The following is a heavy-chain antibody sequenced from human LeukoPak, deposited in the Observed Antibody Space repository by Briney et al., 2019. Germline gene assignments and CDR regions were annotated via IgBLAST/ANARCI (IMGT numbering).Heavy chain of an antibody. J-gene: IGHJ4*02. CDR3: AKDLVDIVATIDHYFDC. CDR1: GFTFSSYG. D-gene: IGHD5-12*01. V-gene: IGHV3-30*02. Sequence: PGGSLRLSCAASGFTFSSYGMHWVRQAPGKGLEWVAFIRYDGSNKYYADSVKGRFTISRDNSKNTLYLQMNSLRAEDTAVYYCAKDLVDIVATIDHYFDCWGQGTLVTVSS. CDR2: IRYDGSNK.